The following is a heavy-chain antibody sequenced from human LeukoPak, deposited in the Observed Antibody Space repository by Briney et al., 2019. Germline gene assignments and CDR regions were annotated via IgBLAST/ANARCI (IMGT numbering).Heavy chain of an antibody. D-gene: IGHD3-10*01. V-gene: IGHV4-59*01. CDR3: ARDPELYAFDI. CDR1: GGSISSYY. J-gene: IGHJ3*02. Sequence: PSETLSLTCTVPGGSISSYYWSWIRQPPGKGLEWIGYIYYSGSTNYNPSLKSRVTISVDTSKNQFSLKLSSVTAADTAVYYCARDPELYAFDIWGQGTMVTVSS. CDR2: IYYSGST.